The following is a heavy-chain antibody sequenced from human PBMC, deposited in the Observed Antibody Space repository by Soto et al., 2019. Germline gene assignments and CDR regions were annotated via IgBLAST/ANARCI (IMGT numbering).Heavy chain of an antibody. Sequence: EVQVVESGGGLVQPGGSLRLSCAASGFRFSTYWMSWVRQAPGKGLEWLANIKQDANEMYYVDSVKGRFTISGDSAKNSLFLIMDSLRVEDTAVYYCARAGYCGPGCYYYFDYWGQGTLVTVSS. CDR2: IKQDANEM. D-gene: IGHD2-21*02. CDR1: GFRFSTYW. V-gene: IGHV3-7*01. CDR3: ARAGYCGPGCYYYFDY. J-gene: IGHJ4*02.